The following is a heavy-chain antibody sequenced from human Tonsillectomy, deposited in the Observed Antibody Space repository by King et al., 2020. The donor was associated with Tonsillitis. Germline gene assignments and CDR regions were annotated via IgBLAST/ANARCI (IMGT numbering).Heavy chain of an antibody. J-gene: IGHJ4*02. CDR3: ARDYYNSRGYYYGGY. D-gene: IGHD3-22*01. V-gene: IGHV3-48*02. CDR2: ISSSSTTI. Sequence: QLVQSGGGLVQPGGSLRLSCAASGFTFSSYSMNWVRQAPGKGLEWVSYISSSSTTIYYADSVKGRFTISRDNAKNSLYLQMNSLRDEDTAVYYCARDYYNSRGYYYGGYWGQGTLVTVSS. CDR1: GFTFSSYS.